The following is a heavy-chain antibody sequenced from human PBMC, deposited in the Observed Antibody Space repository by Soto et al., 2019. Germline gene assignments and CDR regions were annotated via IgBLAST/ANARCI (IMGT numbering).Heavy chain of an antibody. CDR1: GGTFNTYS. CDR3: GRGGNQADSSGYRYAPIDY. CDR2: ISPIFGTA. Sequence: SVKVSCKASGGTFNTYSISWVRQARGQGLEWMGGISPIFGTANYAQKFQGRVTITADKSTRTAYMQLSSLRSEDTAVYFCGRGGNQADSSGYRYAPIDYWGQGTLVTVSS. V-gene: IGHV1-69*06. D-gene: IGHD3-22*01. J-gene: IGHJ4*02.